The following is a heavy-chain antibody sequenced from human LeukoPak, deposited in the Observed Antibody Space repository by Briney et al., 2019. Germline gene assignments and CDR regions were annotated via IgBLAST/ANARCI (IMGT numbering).Heavy chain of an antibody. D-gene: IGHD3-3*01. CDR3: ARGETYYDFWSGYQMYYYYGMDV. Sequence: PGGSLRLSCAASGFTFSSYAMHWVRQAPGKGLEYFSAISSNGGSTYYANSVKGRFTISRDNSKNTLYLQMGRLRAEDMAVYYCARGETYYDFWSGYQMYYYYGMDVWGQGTTATVSS. CDR2: ISSNGGST. CDR1: GFTFSSYA. V-gene: IGHV3-64*01. J-gene: IGHJ6*02.